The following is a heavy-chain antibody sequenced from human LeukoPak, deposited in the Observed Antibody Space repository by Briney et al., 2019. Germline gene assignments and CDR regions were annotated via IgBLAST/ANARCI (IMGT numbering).Heavy chain of an antibody. Sequence: GGSLRLSCAASGFTFSSYGMHWVRQAPGKGLEWVAFIRYDGSNKYYADSVKGRFTISRDNSKNTLYLQMNSLRAEDTAVYYCARDVWGYCSGGSCSDWGQGTLVTVSS. CDR1: GFTFSSYG. CDR2: IRYDGSNK. CDR3: ARDVWGYCSGGSCSD. J-gene: IGHJ4*02. V-gene: IGHV3-30*02. D-gene: IGHD2-15*01.